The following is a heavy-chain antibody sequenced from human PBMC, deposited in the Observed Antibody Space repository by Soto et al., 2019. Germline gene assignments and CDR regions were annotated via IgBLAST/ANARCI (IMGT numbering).Heavy chain of an antibody. CDR1: GGSISSYY. CDR3: ARFLLRTYDYYYYMDV. Sequence: QVQLQESGPGLVKPSETLSLTCTVSGGSISSYYWSWIRQPPGKGLEWIGYIYYSGSTNYNPSLKSRVTISVDTSKNQFSLKLSSVTAADTAVYYCARFLLRTYDYYYYMDVWGKGTTVTVSS. CDR2: IYYSGST. J-gene: IGHJ6*03. V-gene: IGHV4-59*08. D-gene: IGHD5-12*01.